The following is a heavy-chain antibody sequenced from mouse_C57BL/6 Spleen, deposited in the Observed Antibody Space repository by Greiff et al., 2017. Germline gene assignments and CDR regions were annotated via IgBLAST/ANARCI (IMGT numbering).Heavy chain of an antibody. V-gene: IGHV3-6*01. CDR2: ISYDGSN. CDR3: ARDPYVDYAMDY. J-gene: IGHJ4*01. CDR1: GYSITSGYY. D-gene: IGHD1-1*01. Sequence: EVKVEESGPGLVKPSQSLSLTCSVTGYSITSGYYWNWIRQFPGNKLEWMGYISYDGSNNYNPSLKNRISITRDTSKNQFFLKLNSVTTEDTATYYCARDPYVDYAMDYWGQGTSVTVSS.